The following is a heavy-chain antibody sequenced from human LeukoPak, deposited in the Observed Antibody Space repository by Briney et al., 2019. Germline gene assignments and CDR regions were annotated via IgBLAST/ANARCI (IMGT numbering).Heavy chain of an antibody. CDR3: ARIDYYDSSGQYYYYYMDV. D-gene: IGHD3-22*01. CDR2: ISAYNGNT. CDR1: GYTFTSYG. J-gene: IGHJ6*03. V-gene: IGHV1-18*01. Sequence: ASVKVSCKASGYTFTSYGISWVRQAPGQGLEWMGWISAYNGNTNYAQKLQGRVTMTTDTSTSTAYMELRSLRSDDTAVYYCARIDYYDSSGQYYYYYMDVWGKGTTVTISS.